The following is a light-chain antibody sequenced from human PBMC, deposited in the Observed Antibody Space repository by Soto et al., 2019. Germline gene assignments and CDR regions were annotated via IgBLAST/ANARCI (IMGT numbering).Light chain of an antibody. J-gene: IGKJ4*01. V-gene: IGKV1-5*03. CDR1: HSLIKW. CDR2: EAS. Sequence: DIQMTQSPTTLSASLGDRVTITCRASHSLIKWLALYQQKPGKAPKLLIYEASTLQSGVPSRFSGSGFGTEFTLTISSLQPDDLGTYYCQQYNTFLTFGGGTKVDIK. CDR3: QQYNTFLT.